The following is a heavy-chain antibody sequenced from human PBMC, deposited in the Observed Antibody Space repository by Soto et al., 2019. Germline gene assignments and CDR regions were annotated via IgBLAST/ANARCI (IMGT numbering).Heavy chain of an antibody. CDR2: INAGNGNT. D-gene: IGHD3-10*01. J-gene: IGHJ4*02. Sequence: QVQLVQSGAEVKKPGASVKVSCKASGYTFTSYAMHWVRQAPGQRLEWMGWINAGNGNTKYSQKFQGRVTITRDTSASTVYMELSGLRSEDTAVYSCARDLGFGLSDYWGQGTLVTVSS. V-gene: IGHV1-3*01. CDR3: ARDLGFGLSDY. CDR1: GYTFTSYA.